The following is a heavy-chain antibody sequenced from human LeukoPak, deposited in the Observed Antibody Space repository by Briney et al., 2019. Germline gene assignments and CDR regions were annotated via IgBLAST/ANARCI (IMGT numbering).Heavy chain of an antibody. V-gene: IGHV4-61*02. J-gene: IGHJ5*02. CDR1: GGSISSGSYY. D-gene: IGHD3-3*01. CDR2: IYTSGST. CDR3: ARDRGPYDFWSGYSPWFDP. Sequence: SETLSLTCTVSGGSISSGSYYWSWIRQPAGKGLEWIGRIYTSGSTNYNPSLKSRVTISVGTSKNQFSLKLSSVTAADTAVYYCARDRGPYDFWSGYSPWFDPWGQGTLVTVSS.